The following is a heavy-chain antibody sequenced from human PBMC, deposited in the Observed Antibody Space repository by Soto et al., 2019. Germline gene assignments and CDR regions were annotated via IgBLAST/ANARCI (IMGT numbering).Heavy chain of an antibody. D-gene: IGHD7-27*01. CDR1: GFTFSSYD. Sequence: PGGSLRLSCAASGFTFSSYDMSWVRQAPGKGLEWVATVTGSGDSTYYADSVKGRFTISRDNYKNTMYLQMNSPRADDTALYYCAKWGNNWGYYYYGFNVWGQGTTVTVSS. V-gene: IGHV3-23*01. CDR3: AKWGNNWGYYYYGFNV. J-gene: IGHJ6*02. CDR2: VTGSGDST.